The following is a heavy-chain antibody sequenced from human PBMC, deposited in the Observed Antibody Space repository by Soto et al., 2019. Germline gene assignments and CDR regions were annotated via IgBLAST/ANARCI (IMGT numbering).Heavy chain of an antibody. Sequence: QVKLVESGGGVVEPGRSLGLSCAASGFTLSRYGLHWVHQAAGKRQEWVAGITYDGSNTYYSDSAKVRITISRDHSKNTLDLQMNSLSAEVTAVYYCAKSHSLYSSGRDAFDIWGQGTMVTVSS. CDR3: AKSHSLYSSGRDAFDI. CDR1: GFTLSRYG. CDR2: ITYDGSNT. V-gene: IGHV3-30*18. J-gene: IGHJ3*02. D-gene: IGHD6-19*01.